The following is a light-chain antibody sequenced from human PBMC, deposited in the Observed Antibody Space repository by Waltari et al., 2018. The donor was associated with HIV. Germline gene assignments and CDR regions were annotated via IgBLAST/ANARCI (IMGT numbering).Light chain of an antibody. CDR3: HVWDTTTASV. V-gene: IGLV3-9*01. J-gene: IGLJ2*01. CDR1: IGGKN. Sequence: IGGKNVNWFQQKPGQAPVLVIYRDTSRPSGIPARFSGSNSENTATLTVTGVQVADDAVYYGHVWDTTTASVFGGGTKLAVL. CDR2: RDT.